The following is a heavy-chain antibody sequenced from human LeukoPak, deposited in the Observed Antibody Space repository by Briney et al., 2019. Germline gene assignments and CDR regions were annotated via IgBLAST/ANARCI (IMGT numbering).Heavy chain of an antibody. Sequence: GGSLRLSCTASGFTFGDYAMSWVRQAPGKGLEWVGFIRSKAYGGTTEYAASVKGRFTISRDDSKSIAYLQMNSLKTEDTTVYYCTSFLVVSSAYEFDYWGQGTLVTVSS. CDR3: TSFLVVSSAYEFDY. CDR2: IRSKAYGGTT. CDR1: GFTFGDYA. D-gene: IGHD3-22*01. J-gene: IGHJ4*02. V-gene: IGHV3-49*04.